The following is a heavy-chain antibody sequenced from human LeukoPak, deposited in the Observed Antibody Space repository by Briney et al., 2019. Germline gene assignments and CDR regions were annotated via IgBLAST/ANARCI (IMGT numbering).Heavy chain of an antibody. V-gene: IGHV3-23*01. J-gene: IGHJ4*02. CDR2: ISGSGGST. Sequence: GGSLRLSCAASGFTFSSYAMSWVRKAPGKGLEWVSAISGSGGSTYYADSVKGRFTISRDNSKNTLYLEMNSLSPDDTAVYYCARGVEPLAANTLAYWGQGTLVTVSS. CDR3: ARGVEPLAANTLAY. CDR1: GFTFSSYA. D-gene: IGHD1-14*01.